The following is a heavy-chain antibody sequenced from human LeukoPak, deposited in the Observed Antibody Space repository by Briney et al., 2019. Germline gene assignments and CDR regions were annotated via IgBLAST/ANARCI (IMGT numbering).Heavy chain of an antibody. J-gene: IGHJ6*02. CDR3: ARADTAMDSTYLYGMDV. D-gene: IGHD5-18*01. CDR2: IIPIFGTA. CDR1: GGTFISYA. Sequence: SVKVSCKASGGTFISYATSWVRQAPGQGLEWMGGIIPIFGTANYAQKFQGRVTITADESTSTAYMELSSLRSEDTAVYYCARADTAMDSTYLYGMDVWGQGTTVTVSS. V-gene: IGHV1-69*13.